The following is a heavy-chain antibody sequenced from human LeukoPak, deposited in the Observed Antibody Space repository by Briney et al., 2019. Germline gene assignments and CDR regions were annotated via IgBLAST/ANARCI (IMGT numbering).Heavy chain of an antibody. CDR2: IYYTGST. CDR3: ARDSRTIFGGTYFDY. V-gene: IGHV4-59*01. Sequence: PAETLSLSCTVSGVSINTNNLNWIRQAPGEGLQWIGYIYYTGSTNYNPALTSRLTISVNISKNQVFQKLTSATAADTAVYYCARDSRTIFGGTYFDYWGQGTLVTVSS. D-gene: IGHD3-3*01. CDR1: GVSINTNN. J-gene: IGHJ4*02.